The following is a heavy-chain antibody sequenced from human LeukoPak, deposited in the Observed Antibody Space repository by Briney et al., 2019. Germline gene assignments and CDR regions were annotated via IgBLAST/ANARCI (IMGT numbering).Heavy chain of an antibody. CDR2: IIPIFGTA. CDR3: ARDRAQLELRADAFDI. D-gene: IGHD1-7*01. V-gene: IGHV1-69*13. CDR1: GGTFSSYA. Sequence: GASVKVSCKASGGTFSSYAISWVRQAPGQGLEWMGGIIPIFGTANYAQKFQGRVTITADESTSTAYMELSSLRSEDTAVYYCARDRAQLELRADAFDIWGQGTMVTVSS. J-gene: IGHJ3*02.